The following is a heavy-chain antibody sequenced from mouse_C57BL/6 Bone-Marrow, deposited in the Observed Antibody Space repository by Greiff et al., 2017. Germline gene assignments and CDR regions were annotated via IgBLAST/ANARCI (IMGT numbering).Heavy chain of an antibody. J-gene: IGHJ3*01. D-gene: IGHD2-4*01. CDR1: GYTFTDYE. V-gene: IGHV1-15*01. CDR3: TREGDYDWFAY. CDR2: IDPETGGT. Sequence: VKLVESGAEPVRPGASVTLSCKASGYTFTDYEMHWVKQTPVHGLEWIGAIDPETGGTAYNQKFKGKAILTADKSSSTAYMELRSLTSEDSAVYYCTREGDYDWFAYWGQGTLVTVSA.